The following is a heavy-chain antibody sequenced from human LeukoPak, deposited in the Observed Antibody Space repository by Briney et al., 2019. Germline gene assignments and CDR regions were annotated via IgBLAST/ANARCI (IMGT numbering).Heavy chain of an antibody. V-gene: IGHV3-30*18. J-gene: IGHJ4*02. CDR2: ISYDGSNK. CDR1: GFTFSSYG. CDR3: AKESITMIVVPKGEFDY. Sequence: PGGSLRLSCAASGFTFSSYGMHWVRQAPGKGLEWVAVISYDGSNKYYADSVKGRFTISRDNSKNTLYLQMNSLRAEDTAVYYCAKESITMIVVPKGEFDYWGQGTLVTVSS. D-gene: IGHD3-22*01.